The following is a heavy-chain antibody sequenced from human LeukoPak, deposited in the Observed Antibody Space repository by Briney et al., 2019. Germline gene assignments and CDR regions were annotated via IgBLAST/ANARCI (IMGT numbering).Heavy chain of an antibody. Sequence: GGSLRLSCAASGFTFSSYGMHWVRQAPGKGLEWVSYITSGGSTIYYADSVKGRFTISRDNAKNSLYLQMNSLRAEDTAVYYCAELGITMIGGVWGKGTTVTISS. CDR2: ITSGGSTI. CDR3: AELGITMIGGV. CDR1: GFTFSSYG. D-gene: IGHD3-10*02. J-gene: IGHJ6*04. V-gene: IGHV3-48*04.